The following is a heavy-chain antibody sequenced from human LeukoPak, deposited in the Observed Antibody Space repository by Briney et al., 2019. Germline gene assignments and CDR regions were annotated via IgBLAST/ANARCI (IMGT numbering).Heavy chain of an antibody. D-gene: IGHD6-13*01. CDR1: GGSISTSNYY. J-gene: IGHJ4*02. CDR2: IFYSGST. V-gene: IGHV4-39*07. CDR3: ARRGPIAAFFDY. Sequence: SETLSLTCTVSGGSISTSNYYWGWIRQPPGKGLEWIGNIFYSGSTYYSPSLRSRVTISADTSKNQFSLKLSSVTAADTAVYYRARRGPIAAFFDYWGQGTLVTVSS.